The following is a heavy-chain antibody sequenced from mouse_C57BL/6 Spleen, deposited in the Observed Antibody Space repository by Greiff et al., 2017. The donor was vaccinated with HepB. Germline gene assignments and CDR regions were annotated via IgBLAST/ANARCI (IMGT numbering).Heavy chain of an antibody. CDR1: GYTFTSYW. J-gene: IGHJ3*01. V-gene: IGHV1-61*01. Sequence: QVQLQQPGAELVRPGSSVKLSCKASGYTFTSYWMDGVKQRPGQGLEWIGNIYPSDSETHYNQKFKDKATLTVDKSSSTAYMQLSSLTSEDSAVYYCARYYYGSPFAYWGQGTLVTVSA. D-gene: IGHD1-1*01. CDR3: ARYYYGSPFAY. CDR2: IYPSDSET.